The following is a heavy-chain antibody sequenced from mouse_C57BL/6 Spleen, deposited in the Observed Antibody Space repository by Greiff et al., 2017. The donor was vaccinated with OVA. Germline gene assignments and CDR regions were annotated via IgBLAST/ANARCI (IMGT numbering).Heavy chain of an antibody. Sequence: QVQLQQPGAELVRPGSSVKLSCKASGYTFTSYWMDWVKQRPGQGLEWIGNIYPSDSETHYNQKFKDKATLTVDKSSITAYIPLSSLTSDDSAFYYCASKLRVFDYWGQGTTLTVSS. D-gene: IGHD3-2*02. CDR2: IYPSDSET. CDR1: GYTFTSYW. J-gene: IGHJ2*01. V-gene: IGHV1-61*01. CDR3: ASKLRVFDY.